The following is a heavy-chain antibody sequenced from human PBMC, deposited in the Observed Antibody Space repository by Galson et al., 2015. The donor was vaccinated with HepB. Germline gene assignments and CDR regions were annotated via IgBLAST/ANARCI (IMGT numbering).Heavy chain of an antibody. V-gene: IGHV4-59*01. D-gene: IGHD2-2*01. CDR2: IYYSGST. CDR1: GGSISSYY. CDR3: AREVPAALRGYYYGMDV. J-gene: IGHJ6*02. Sequence: SETLSLTCTVSGGSISSYYWSWIRQPPGKGLEWIGYIYYSGSTNYNPSLKSRVTMSVDTSKNQFSLKLSSVTAADTAVYYCAREVPAALRGYYYGMDVWGQGTTVTVSS.